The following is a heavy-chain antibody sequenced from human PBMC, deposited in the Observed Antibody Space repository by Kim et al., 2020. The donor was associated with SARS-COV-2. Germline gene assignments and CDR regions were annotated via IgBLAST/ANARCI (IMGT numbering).Heavy chain of an antibody. CDR2: ISYDGTNR. J-gene: IGHJ4*02. CDR1: GFTFSSYG. V-gene: IGHV3-30*03. D-gene: IGHD6-19*01. CDR3: ARRNREYSSVNDLDY. Sequence: GGSLRLSCAASGFTFSSYGMHWVRQAPGKGLEWVSFISYDGTNRYYADSVTGRFTISRDNSRITLYLQMNSLRAEYTAVYYCARRNREYSSVNDLDYWGQGTLVTVSS.